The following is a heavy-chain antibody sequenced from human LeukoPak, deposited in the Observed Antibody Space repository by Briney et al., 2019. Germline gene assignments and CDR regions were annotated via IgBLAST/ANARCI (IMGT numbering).Heavy chain of an antibody. Sequence: GGPLRLSCSASGFTFSHYWMNWVRPAAGKGLVWVSRIHGDGSRTGYADSVKGRFTISRDNAKNTLYLQVDSLRDEDTAVYYCARGYHYDSSGLDYWGQGTLVTVSS. CDR1: GFTFSHYW. V-gene: IGHV3-74*01. J-gene: IGHJ4*02. CDR3: ARGYHYDSSGLDY. D-gene: IGHD3-22*01. CDR2: IHGDGSRT.